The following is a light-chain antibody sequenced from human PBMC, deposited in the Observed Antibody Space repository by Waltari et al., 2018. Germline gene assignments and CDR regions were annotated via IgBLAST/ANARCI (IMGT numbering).Light chain of an antibody. CDR3: QTWGTGFQV. CDR2: VTSDGSH. J-gene: IGLJ3*02. CDR1: GDYSAYA. V-gene: IGLV4-69*01. Sequence: LVLTQSPSASASLGASVTLTCSLPGDYSAYAIAWHHHLPLKGHRFLMTVTSDGSHKKGDGISDRFSGSSSDLDRYLIISRLQADDEADYFCQTWGTGFQVFGSGTKLTVL.